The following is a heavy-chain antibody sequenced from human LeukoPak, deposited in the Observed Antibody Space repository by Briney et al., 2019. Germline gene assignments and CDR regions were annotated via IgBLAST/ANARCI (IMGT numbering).Heavy chain of an antibody. CDR1: GGSISGHY. V-gene: IGHV4-59*11. Sequence: SETLSLTCTVSGGSISGHYWSWIRQPPGKGLEWIGYIYYSGSTNYNPSLKSRVTISVDTSKNQFSLKLSSVTAADTAVYYCARKRITMVRGVITRSDAFDIWGQGTMVTVSS. J-gene: IGHJ3*02. CDR2: IYYSGST. CDR3: ARKRITMVRGVITRSDAFDI. D-gene: IGHD3-10*01.